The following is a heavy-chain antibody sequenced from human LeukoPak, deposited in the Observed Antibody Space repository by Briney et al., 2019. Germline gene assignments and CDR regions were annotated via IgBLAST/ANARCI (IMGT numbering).Heavy chain of an antibody. J-gene: IGHJ4*02. CDR1: GGSISSSNW. Sequence: SGTLSLTFAVSGGSISSSNWGSWVRQPPGKGLEWIGEIYHSGSTNYNPSLKSRVTISVDKSKNQFSLKLSSVTAADTAVYYCARDKTAAGTVLDYWGQGTLVTVSS. CDR3: ARDKTAAGTVLDY. CDR2: IYHSGST. V-gene: IGHV4-4*02. D-gene: IGHD6-13*01.